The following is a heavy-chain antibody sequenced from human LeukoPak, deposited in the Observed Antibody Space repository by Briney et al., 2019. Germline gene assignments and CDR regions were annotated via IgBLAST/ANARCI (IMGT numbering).Heavy chain of an antibody. J-gene: IGHJ5*02. D-gene: IGHD3-9*01. CDR3: ARSPTYYDILTGYNWFDP. CDR1: GYSFTSYW. CDR2: IDPSDSYT. V-gene: IGHV5-10-1*01. Sequence: GESLKISCKGSGYSFTSYWISWVRQMPGKGLEWMGRIDPSDSYTNYSPSFQGHVTISADKSISTACLQWSSLKASDTAMYYCARSPTYYDILTGYNWFDPWGQGTLVTVSS.